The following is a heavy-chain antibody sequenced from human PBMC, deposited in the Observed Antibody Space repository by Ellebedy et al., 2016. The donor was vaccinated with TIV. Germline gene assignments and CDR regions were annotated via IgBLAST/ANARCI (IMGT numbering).Heavy chain of an antibody. D-gene: IGHD3-9*01. Sequence: AASVKVSCKASGGTFSSYAISWVRQAPGQGLEWMGRIIPILGIANYAQKFQGRVTITADKSTSTAYMELSSLRSEDTAVYYCANPYYDILTGYADYWGQGTLVTVSS. CDR1: GGTFSSYA. V-gene: IGHV1-69*04. CDR2: IIPILGIA. J-gene: IGHJ4*02. CDR3: ANPYYDILTGYADY.